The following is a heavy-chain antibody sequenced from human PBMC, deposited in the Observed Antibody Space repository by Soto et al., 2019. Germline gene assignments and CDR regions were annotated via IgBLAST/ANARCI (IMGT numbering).Heavy chain of an antibody. D-gene: IGHD3-3*01. CDR1: GGSISSGGHY. J-gene: IGHJ4*02. CDR2: IYYSGST. V-gene: IGHV4-31*03. CDR3: VRGIGGYFHS. Sequence: PSETLSLTCTVSGGSISSGGHYWSWIRQHPGKGLEWIGYIYYSGSTYYNPSLKSRITISVDTSKNQFSLRLSSVTAADTAAYYCVRGIGGYFHSWGQRSLVTVSS.